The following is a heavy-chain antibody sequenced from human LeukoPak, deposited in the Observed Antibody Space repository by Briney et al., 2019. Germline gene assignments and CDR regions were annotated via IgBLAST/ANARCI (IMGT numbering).Heavy chain of an antibody. V-gene: IGHV3-7*01. J-gene: IGHJ4*02. CDR1: GFTFSSYW. CDR3: ARGYVYFDY. D-gene: IGHD5-12*01. Sequence: GGSLRLSCAASGFTFSSYWMSWVRQAPGKWLEWVANIKQDGSEKYYVDSVKGRFTISRDNAKNSLYLQMNSLRAEYTTVYYCARGYVYFDYWGQGTLVTVSS. CDR2: IKQDGSEK.